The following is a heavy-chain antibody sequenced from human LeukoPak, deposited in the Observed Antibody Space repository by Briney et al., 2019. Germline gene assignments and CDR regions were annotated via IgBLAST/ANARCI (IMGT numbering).Heavy chain of an antibody. Sequence: ASETLSLTCTVSGGSISSGSYYWSWIRQPAGKGLEWIGRIHTSGSTNYNPSLKSRVTMSVDTSKNQFSLKLSSVTAADTAVFYCARDVRGSSGRYYYYYMDVWGKGTTVTVSS. J-gene: IGHJ6*03. CDR1: GGSISSGSYY. V-gene: IGHV4-61*02. D-gene: IGHD3-22*01. CDR2: IHTSGST. CDR3: ARDVRGSSGRYYYYYMDV.